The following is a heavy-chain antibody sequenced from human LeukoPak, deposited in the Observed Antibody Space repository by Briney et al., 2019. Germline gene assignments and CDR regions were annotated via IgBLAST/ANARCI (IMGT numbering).Heavy chain of an antibody. CDR3: ARDLTPGGALDY. V-gene: IGHV3-21*01. J-gene: IGHJ4*02. Sequence: GGSLRLSCAASRFTFSSYSMNWVRQAPGKGLEWVSSISSSSSYIYYADSVKGRFTISRDNAKNSLYLQMNSLRAEDTAVYYCARDLTPGGALDYWGQGTLVTVSS. CDR1: RFTFSSYS. D-gene: IGHD3-16*01. CDR2: ISSSSSYI.